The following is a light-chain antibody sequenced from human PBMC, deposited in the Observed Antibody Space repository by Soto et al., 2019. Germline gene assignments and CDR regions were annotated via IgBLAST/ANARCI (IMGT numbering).Light chain of an antibody. CDR1: SSDVGAYNY. CDR3: SSYTSSTTQV. Sequence: QSALTQPASVSGSPGQSITISCAGTSSDVGAYNYVSWYQQHPGKAPKLVIYEVVDRPSGVSNRFSGSKSGNTASLTISGLRAEDEADYYCSSYTSSTTQVFGGGTKLTVL. V-gene: IGLV2-14*01. CDR2: EVV. J-gene: IGLJ3*02.